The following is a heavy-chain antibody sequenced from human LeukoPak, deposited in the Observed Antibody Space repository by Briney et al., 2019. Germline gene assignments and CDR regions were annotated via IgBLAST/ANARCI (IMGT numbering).Heavy chain of an antibody. J-gene: IGHJ4*02. CDR2: VIPILGTT. V-gene: IGHV1-69*05. Sequence: SVKVSCKASGTTFSRSAISWVRQAPGRGLEWMGGVIPILGTTNYIQKFQDRVSITTDDSTSTAYMEVTSLKSVDTAVYYSARDDGSATMGFDSWGQGTLVIVSS. D-gene: IGHD1-26*01. CDR3: ARDDGSATMGFDS. CDR1: GTTFSRSA.